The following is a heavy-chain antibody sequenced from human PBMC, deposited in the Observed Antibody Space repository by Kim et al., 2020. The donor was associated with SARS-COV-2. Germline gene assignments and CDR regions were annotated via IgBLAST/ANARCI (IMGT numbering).Heavy chain of an antibody. V-gene: IGHV3-23*01. J-gene: IGHJ4*02. CDR1: GFTFSSYA. CDR3: AKPYDVLTGFDY. CDR2: LSGSGGST. D-gene: IGHD3-9*01. Sequence: GGSLRLSCIASGFTFSSYAMSWVRQAPGKGLEWVSALSGSGGSTYYADSVKGRFTVSRDNSKNTLYLQMNSLKAEDTAVYYCAKPYDVLTGFDYWGQGTLVTVSS.